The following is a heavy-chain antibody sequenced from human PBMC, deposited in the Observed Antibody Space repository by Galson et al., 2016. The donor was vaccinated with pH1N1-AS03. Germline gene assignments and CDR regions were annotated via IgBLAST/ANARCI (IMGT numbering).Heavy chain of an antibody. J-gene: IGHJ4*01. CDR2: IYHADSRT. V-gene: IGHV5-51*01. CDR3: ARLTLSSGWPCDY. Sequence: QSGAEVKKPGESLKISCKGSGYIFTNYWIVWVRQMPGKGLEWMGSIYHADSRTTYSPSFQGQVTISADKSISTAYLQWSSLKASDTAMYYCARLTLSSGWPCDYWGQGTLVTVSS. CDR1: GYIFTNYW. D-gene: IGHD6-19*01.